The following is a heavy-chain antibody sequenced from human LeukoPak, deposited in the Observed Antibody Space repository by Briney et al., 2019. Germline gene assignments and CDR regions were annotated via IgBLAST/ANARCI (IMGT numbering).Heavy chain of an antibody. V-gene: IGHV4-59*08. CDR2: IYYSGST. D-gene: IGHD4-17*01. Sequence: SETLSLTCTVPGGSISSYYWSWIRQPPDKRLEWIGYIYYSGSTKYNPSLKSRVTILVDTSKNQFSLKLRSVTAADTAVYYCARHVAWDGDYEWDAFDIWGQGTMVTVSS. CDR1: GGSISSYY. CDR3: ARHVAWDGDYEWDAFDI. J-gene: IGHJ3*02.